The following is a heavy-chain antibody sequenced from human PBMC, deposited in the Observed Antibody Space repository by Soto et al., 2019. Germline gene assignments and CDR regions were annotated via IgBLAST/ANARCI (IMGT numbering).Heavy chain of an antibody. CDR2: IVVGSGNT. D-gene: IGHD2-8*01. J-gene: IGHJ6*02. Sequence: VASVKVSCKASGFTFTSSAVQWVRQARGQRLEWIGWIVVGSGNTNYAQKFQERVTITRDMSTSTAYMELSSLRSEDTAVYYCAADRCTNRVCYYYYGMDVWGQGSTVTGSS. CDR3: AADRCTNRVCYYYYGMDV. CDR1: GFTFTSSA. V-gene: IGHV1-58*01.